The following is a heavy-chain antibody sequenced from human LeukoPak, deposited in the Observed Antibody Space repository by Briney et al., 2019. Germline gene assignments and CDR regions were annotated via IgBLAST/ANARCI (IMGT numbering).Heavy chain of an antibody. Sequence: GGSLRLSCAASGFTFSNYGMHWVRQAPGKGLEWVAVIRYDGSNKYYADSVKGRFTISRDNSKNTLNLQMNSLRAEDTAVYYCARDSLLDYWGQGILVTVSS. D-gene: IGHD5/OR15-5a*01. V-gene: IGHV3-33*01. CDR1: GFTFSNYG. J-gene: IGHJ4*02. CDR2: IRYDGSNK. CDR3: ARDSLLDY.